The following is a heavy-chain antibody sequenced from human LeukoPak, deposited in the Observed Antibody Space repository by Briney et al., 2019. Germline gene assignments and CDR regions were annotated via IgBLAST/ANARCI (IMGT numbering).Heavy chain of an antibody. Sequence: PSETLSLTCTVSGGSISSYYWSWIRQPPGKGLEWIGYIYYSGSTNYNPSLKSRVTISVDASKNQFSLKLSSVTAADTAVYYCARVAYGLDYWGQGTLVTVSS. V-gene: IGHV4-59*01. CDR3: ARVAYGLDY. CDR1: GGSISSYY. CDR2: IYYSGST. J-gene: IGHJ4*02. D-gene: IGHD3/OR15-3a*01.